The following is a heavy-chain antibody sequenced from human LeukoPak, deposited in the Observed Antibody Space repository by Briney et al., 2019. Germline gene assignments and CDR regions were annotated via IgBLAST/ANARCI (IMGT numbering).Heavy chain of an antibody. J-gene: IGHJ4*02. D-gene: IGHD1-1*01. CDR1: GYTFTCYY. CDR3: ARAIKTGTTGYVY. V-gene: IGHV1-2*02. CDR2: INPNSGGT. Sequence: ASVKVSCKASGYTFTCYYMHWVRQAPGQGLEWMGWINPNSGGTNYAQKFQGRVTMTRDTSISTACMELSRLRSDDTAVYYCARAIKTGTTGYVYWGQGTLVTVSS.